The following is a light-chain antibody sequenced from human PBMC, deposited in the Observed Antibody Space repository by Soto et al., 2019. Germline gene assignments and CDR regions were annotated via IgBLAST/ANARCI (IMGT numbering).Light chain of an antibody. V-gene: IGKV3-20*01. CDR2: NAS. Sequence: EIALTQSPGTLSSSPGERATLSRRASQSVSSSYLARYQQKPGQAPRLVIDNASSSTTGIPDRYTGSGSGTDLTLAISRVESEDFAQYYYQEYGSSLCTFEEGTKVVIK. CDR3: QEYGSSLCT. J-gene: IGKJ4*02. CDR1: QSVSSSY.